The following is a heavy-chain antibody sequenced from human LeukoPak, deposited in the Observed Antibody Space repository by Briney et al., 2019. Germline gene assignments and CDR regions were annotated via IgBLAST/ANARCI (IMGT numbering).Heavy chain of an antibody. D-gene: IGHD2/OR15-2a*01. V-gene: IGHV3-23*01. J-gene: IGHJ3*02. CDR3: TNYCNAASCSPSVRAFHI. CDR2: LSLRRATA. Sequence: PRRSLRPSCAASGFTFTNYAMTCLRQAPRIAFNWASTLSLRRATAYYADSVRGLFTISRDNSKSPLFLHLNSLRDDDPALYYSTNYCNAASCSPSVRAFHIWVHGTMVTVSS. CDR1: GFTFTNYA.